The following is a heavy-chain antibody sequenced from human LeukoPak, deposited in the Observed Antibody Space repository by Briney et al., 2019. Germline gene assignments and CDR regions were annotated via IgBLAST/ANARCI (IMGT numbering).Heavy chain of an antibody. D-gene: IGHD1-26*01. CDR3: ARDRTVGAIANFDY. Sequence: ASVKVSCKASGGTFSSYAISWVRQAPGQGLEWMGGIIPIFGTANYAQKFQGRVTITTDESTSTAYMELSSLRSEDTAVYYCARDRTVGAIANFDYWGQGTLVTVSS. CDR2: IIPIFGTA. V-gene: IGHV1-69*05. J-gene: IGHJ4*02. CDR1: GGTFSSYA.